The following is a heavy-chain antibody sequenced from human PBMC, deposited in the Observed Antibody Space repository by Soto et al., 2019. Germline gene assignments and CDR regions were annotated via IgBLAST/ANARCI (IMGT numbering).Heavy chain of an antibody. CDR1: GYTFTSYG. Sequence: ASVKVSCKASGYTFTSYGISWVRQAPGQGLEWMGWISAYNGNTNYAQKLQGRVTMTTDTSTSTAYMELRSLRSDDTAVYYCARGSEGITFGGVIVSFDYWGQGTLVTVSS. CDR2: ISAYNGNT. J-gene: IGHJ4*02. V-gene: IGHV1-18*01. D-gene: IGHD3-16*02. CDR3: ARGSEGITFGGVIVSFDY.